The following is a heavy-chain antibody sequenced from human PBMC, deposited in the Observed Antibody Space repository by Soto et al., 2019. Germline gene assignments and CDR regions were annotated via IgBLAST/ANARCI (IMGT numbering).Heavy chain of an antibody. V-gene: IGHV4-59*01. J-gene: IGHJ4*02. D-gene: IGHD5-12*01. CDR2: IYYSGST. CDR1: GGSISSYY. Sequence: SETLSLTCTVSGGSISSYYWSWIRQPPGKGLEWIGYIYYSGSTNYNPSLKSRVTISVDTSKNQFSLKLSSVTAADTAVYYCARSKGVATILARSTWPVYFDYWGQGTLVTVSS. CDR3: ARSKGVATILARSTWPVYFDY.